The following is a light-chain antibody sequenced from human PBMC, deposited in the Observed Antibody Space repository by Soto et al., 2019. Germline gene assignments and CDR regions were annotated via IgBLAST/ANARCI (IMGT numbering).Light chain of an antibody. CDR3: QSYDSSLSISV. V-gene: IGLV1-40*01. CDR2: GDI. J-gene: IGLJ2*01. CDR1: SSNIGAGYD. Sequence: QSVLTQPPSVSGAPGQRVSISCTGTSSNIGAGYDVHWYQHLPRTAPKLLIFGDINRPSGVPDRFSGSKSGTSASLAITGLQAEDEADYYCQSYDSSLSISVFGGGTKLTVL.